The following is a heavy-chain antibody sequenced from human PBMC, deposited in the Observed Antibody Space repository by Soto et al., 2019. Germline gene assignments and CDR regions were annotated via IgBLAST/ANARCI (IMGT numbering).Heavy chain of an antibody. CDR3: ARYLGFCSTTRWNPWFDP. V-gene: IGHV4-59*01. D-gene: IGHD2-2*01. CDR2: AYYSGST. CDR1: GGSLSRYY. J-gene: IGHJ5*02. Sequence: SETLSLTCTVSGGSLSRYYWRWIPHHPGKGLEWIGHAYYSGSTKYNPSLKSRVTISVDTSKSQFSLKLSSVTAADTAVYYCARYLGFCSTTRWNPWFDPWGQATLVTVPS.